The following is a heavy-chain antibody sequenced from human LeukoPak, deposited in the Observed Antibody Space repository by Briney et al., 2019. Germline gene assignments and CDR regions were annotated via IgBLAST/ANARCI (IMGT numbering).Heavy chain of an antibody. D-gene: IGHD4-17*01. Sequence: GRSLRLSCAASGFTFSGYSMQWVRQTPGKGLEWVGIMSNSGENTFYGEAVKGRFTISRDNSQNTLYLQMNSLRPEDTAVYYCAKGGASVTRYVDYWGQGTLVTVSS. CDR1: GFTFSGYS. CDR3: AKGGASVTRYVDY. V-gene: IGHV3-30*18. J-gene: IGHJ4*02. CDR2: MSNSGENT.